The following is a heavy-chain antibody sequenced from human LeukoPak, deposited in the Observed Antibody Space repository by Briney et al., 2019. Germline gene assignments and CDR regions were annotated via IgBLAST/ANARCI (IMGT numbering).Heavy chain of an antibody. J-gene: IGHJ4*02. D-gene: IGHD4-17*01. CDR3: IREGDYGDVYFDY. Sequence: GGSLRLSCTASGFTFGDYAMSWVRQAPGKGLEWVGFIRSKAYGGTTEYAASVKGRFTISRDDSKSNAYLQMNSLKTEDTAVYYCIREGDYGDVYFDYWGQGTLVTVSS. CDR1: GFTFGDYA. CDR2: IRSKAYGGTT. V-gene: IGHV3-49*04.